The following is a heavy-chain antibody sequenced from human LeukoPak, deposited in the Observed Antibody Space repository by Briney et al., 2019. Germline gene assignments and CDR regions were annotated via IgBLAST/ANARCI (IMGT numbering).Heavy chain of an antibody. Sequence: GGSLRLSRAASGFTFNSYSMNWVRQAPGKGLEWVSYISSNSGTRYYADSVKGRFTISRDNAKNSLYLQMNSLRDEDTAVYYCAREGAVVHDYWGQGTLVTVSS. D-gene: IGHD3-22*01. V-gene: IGHV3-48*02. CDR3: AREGAVVHDY. CDR1: GFTFNSYS. CDR2: ISSNSGTR. J-gene: IGHJ4*02.